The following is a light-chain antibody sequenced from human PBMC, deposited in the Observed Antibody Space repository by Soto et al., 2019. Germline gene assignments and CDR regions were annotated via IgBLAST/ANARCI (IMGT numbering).Light chain of an antibody. CDR2: GPS. Sequence: EIVMTQSPATLSVSPGERATLSCRASQSVSSNLAWYQQKPGQAPRLLIYGPSTRATGIPARFSGSGSGTESTLTISSLQSEAFAVYYCQQYNNWPFTFGTGTKVDIK. V-gene: IGKV3-15*01. CDR1: QSVSSN. J-gene: IGKJ3*01. CDR3: QQYNNWPFT.